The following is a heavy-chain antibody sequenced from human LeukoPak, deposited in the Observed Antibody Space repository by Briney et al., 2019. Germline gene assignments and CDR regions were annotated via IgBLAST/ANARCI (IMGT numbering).Heavy chain of an antibody. CDR1: GDSISSSSYY. CDR3: AREYSRSVVAGSRPDY. D-gene: IGHD2-21*01. Sequence: SETLSLTCSVSGDSISSSSYYWGWIRQPPGKGLEWIGSIYYRGTTYYNTSLKSRVTITVDASNNQFSLKLTSVTAADTAVYFCAREYSRSVVAGSRPDYWGQGLLVAVSS. V-gene: IGHV4-39*02. CDR2: IYYRGTT. J-gene: IGHJ4*02.